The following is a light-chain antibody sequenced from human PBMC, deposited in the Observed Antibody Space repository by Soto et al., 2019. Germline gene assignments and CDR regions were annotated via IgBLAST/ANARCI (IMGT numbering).Light chain of an antibody. CDR2: DAS. Sequence: EIVLTQSPATLSLSPRERATLSCRTRQSISTYLTWYQQKPDQALRLLIYDASNRAPGISARFSGSGSGTDFTLTICSLDPEVFAIYYCQQRTNWRLTFGGGTKVDIK. J-gene: IGKJ4*01. CDR1: QSISTY. CDR3: QQRTNWRLT. V-gene: IGKV3-11*01.